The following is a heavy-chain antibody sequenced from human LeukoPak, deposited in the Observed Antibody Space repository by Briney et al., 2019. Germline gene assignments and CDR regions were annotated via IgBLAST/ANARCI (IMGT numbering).Heavy chain of an antibody. J-gene: IGHJ5*01. CDR3: AKGXRGXIXXXXXX. CDR2: ISGSGGST. CDR1: GFTFSSYA. V-gene: IGHV3-23*01. Sequence: PGGSLRLSCAASGFTFSSYAMSWVRQAPGKGLEWVSAISGSGGSTYYADSVKGRFTISRDNSKNTLYLQMNSLRAEDTAVYYCAKGXRGXIXXXXXXWGXXXLXTVSS.